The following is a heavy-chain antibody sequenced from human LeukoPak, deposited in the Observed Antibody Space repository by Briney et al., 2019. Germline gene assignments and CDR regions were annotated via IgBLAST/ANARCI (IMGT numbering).Heavy chain of an antibody. CDR1: GYSFTSYW. Sequence: GESLKISCKGSGYSFTSYWIGWVRQMPGKGLERMGIIYPGDSDTRYSPSFQGQVTISADKSISTAYLQWSSLKASDTAMYYCARLNRRDGYNAYYYYYYGMDVWGQGTTVTVSS. D-gene: IGHD5-24*01. J-gene: IGHJ6*02. CDR2: IYPGDSDT. V-gene: IGHV5-51*01. CDR3: ARLNRRDGYNAYYYYYYGMDV.